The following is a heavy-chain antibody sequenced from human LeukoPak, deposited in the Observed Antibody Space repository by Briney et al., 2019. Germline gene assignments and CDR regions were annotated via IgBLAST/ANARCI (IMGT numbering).Heavy chain of an antibody. D-gene: IGHD6-13*01. CDR2: VNTVSSYI. Sequence: GGSLRLSCAASGFTFSDYSMNWVRQAPGKGLEWVASVNTVSSYIYYADSMRGRFTISRDNAKNSLYLQMNSLRAEDTAVYYCAGPVGGAAAGTRDYWGQGTLVTVSS. CDR1: GFTFSDYS. V-gene: IGHV3-21*01. J-gene: IGHJ4*02. CDR3: AGPVGGAAAGTRDY.